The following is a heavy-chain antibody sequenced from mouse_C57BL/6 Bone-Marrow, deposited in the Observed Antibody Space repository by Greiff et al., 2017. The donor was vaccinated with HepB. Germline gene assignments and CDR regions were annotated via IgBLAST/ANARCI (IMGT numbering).Heavy chain of an antibody. CDR1: GFTFSSYT. CDR2: ISGGGGNT. V-gene: IGHV5-9*01. J-gene: IGHJ4*01. Sequence: DVHLVESGGGLVKPGGSLKLSCAASGFTFSSYTMSWVRQTPEKRLEWVATISGGGGNTYYPDSVKGRFTISRDNAKNTLYLQMSSLRSEDTALYYCAREGYYGYYAMDYWGQGTSVTVSS. CDR3: AREGYYGYYAMDY. D-gene: IGHD1-1*01.